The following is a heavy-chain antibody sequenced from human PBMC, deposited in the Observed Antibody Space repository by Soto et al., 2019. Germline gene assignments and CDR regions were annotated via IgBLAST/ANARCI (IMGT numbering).Heavy chain of an antibody. CDR2: ISYDGSNK. V-gene: IGHV3-30-3*01. D-gene: IGHD3-9*01. CDR3: ARDLPYYDILTGYYSYYYYGMDV. J-gene: IGHJ6*02. Sequence: GGSLRLSCAASGFTFSSYAMHWVRQAPGKGLEWVAVISYDGSNKYYADSVKGRFTISRDNSKNTLYLQMNSLRAEDTAVYYCARDLPYYDILTGYYSYYYYGMDVWGQGTTVTVS. CDR1: GFTFSSYA.